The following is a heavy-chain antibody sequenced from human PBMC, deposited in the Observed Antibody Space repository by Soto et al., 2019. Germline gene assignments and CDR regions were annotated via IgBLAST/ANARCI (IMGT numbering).Heavy chain of an antibody. CDR3: AKDRGWLQFEAFDI. Sequence: GGSLRLSCAASGFTFSSYSMNWVRQAPGKGLEWVSSISSSSSYIYYADSVKGRFTISRDNAKNSLYLQMNSLRAEDTAVYYCAKDRGWLQFEAFDIWGQGTMVTV. D-gene: IGHD5-12*01. V-gene: IGHV3-21*01. CDR1: GFTFSSYS. J-gene: IGHJ3*02. CDR2: ISSSSSYI.